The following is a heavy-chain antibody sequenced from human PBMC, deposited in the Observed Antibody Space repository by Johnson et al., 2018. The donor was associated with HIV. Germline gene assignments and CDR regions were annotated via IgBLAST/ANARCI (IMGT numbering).Heavy chain of an antibody. CDR3: ARAYTYGAFDI. D-gene: IGHD5-18*01. J-gene: IGHJ3*02. V-gene: IGHV3-20*04. Sequence: VQLVESGGGVVRPGGSLRLFCAASGFTFDDYGMSWVRQAPGKGLEWVSGINWNGGSTYYADSVKGRFTISRDNSKNTLYLQMNSLRVDDTAIYYCARAYTYGAFDIWGQGTMVTVSS. CDR2: INWNGGST. CDR1: GFTFDDYG.